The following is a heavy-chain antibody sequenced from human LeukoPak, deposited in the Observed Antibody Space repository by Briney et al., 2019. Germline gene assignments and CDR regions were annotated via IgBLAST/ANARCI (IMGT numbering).Heavy chain of an antibody. Sequence: SETLSLTCTVSGGSISSYYWSWIWQPPEKGLEWIGYIYYSGSTNYNPSLKSRVTISVDTSKNQFSLKLSSVTAADTAVYYCASSRDGYNPDWGQGTLVTVSS. D-gene: IGHD5-24*01. V-gene: IGHV4-59*01. J-gene: IGHJ4*02. CDR2: IYYSGST. CDR1: GGSISSYY. CDR3: ASSRDGYNPD.